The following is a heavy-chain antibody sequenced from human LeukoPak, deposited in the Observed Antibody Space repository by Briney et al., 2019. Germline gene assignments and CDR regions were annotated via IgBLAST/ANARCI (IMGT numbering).Heavy chain of an antibody. V-gene: IGHV1-8*01. CDR1: GYTFTTYD. Sequence: ASVKVSCKASGYTFTTYDINWVRQATGQGLEWMGWMNPNSGNTGYAQKFQGRVTMTRNISISTAYMELSSLRSEDTAVYYCARDHCGTTSCNAFEIWGQGTMVTVSS. J-gene: IGHJ3*02. D-gene: IGHD2-2*01. CDR3: ARDHCGTTSCNAFEI. CDR2: MNPNSGNT.